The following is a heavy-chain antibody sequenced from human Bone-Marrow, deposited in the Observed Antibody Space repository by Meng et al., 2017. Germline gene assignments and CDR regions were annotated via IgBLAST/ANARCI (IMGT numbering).Heavy chain of an antibody. V-gene: IGHV4-4*02. CDR2: IYHSGST. J-gene: IGHJ5*02. CDR1: GGSISSSNW. D-gene: IGHD1-26*01. CDR3: ARGQYFSWWELLPAFWFDP. Sequence: VEPQGSGPGLVKPSGTLSLTCAVSGGSISSSNWWSWVRQPPGKGLEWIGEIYHSGSTNYNPSLKSRVTISVDKSKNQFSLKLSSVTAADTAVYYCARGQYFSWWELLPAFWFDPWGQGTLVTVSS.